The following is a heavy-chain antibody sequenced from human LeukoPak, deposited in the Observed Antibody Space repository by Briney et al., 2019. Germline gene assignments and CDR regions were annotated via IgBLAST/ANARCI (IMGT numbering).Heavy chain of an antibody. V-gene: IGHV4-39*01. Sequence: SETLSLTCVVSDGSISSSRYYWGWIRQPPGKGLEWIGSIYYSGSTNYNPSLKSRVTISVDTSNNQFSLKLSSLTAADTAVYYCASGDYLWGSYLGYWGQGTLVTVSS. CDR2: IYYSGST. D-gene: IGHD3-16*02. CDR3: ASGDYLWGSYLGY. J-gene: IGHJ4*02. CDR1: DGSISSSRYY.